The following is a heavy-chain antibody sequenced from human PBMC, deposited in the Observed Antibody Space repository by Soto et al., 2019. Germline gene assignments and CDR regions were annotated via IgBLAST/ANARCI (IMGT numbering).Heavy chain of an antibody. Sequence: SETLSLTCSVSGDSSSNSRCYWAWIRQPPGEGLEWIGSIYHTGNAYYNPSLKSRVTISVDTSKNQFSLKLTSVTAADAALYYCARAFFDSSAYTTTWFDPRGQRTLVTVSS. D-gene: IGHD3-22*01. J-gene: IGHJ5*02. CDR3: ARAFFDSSAYTTTWFDP. CDR2: IYHTGNA. CDR1: GDSSSNSRCY. V-gene: IGHV4-39*01.